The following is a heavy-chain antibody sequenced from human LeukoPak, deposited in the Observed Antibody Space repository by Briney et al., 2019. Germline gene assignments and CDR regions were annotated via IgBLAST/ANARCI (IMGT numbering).Heavy chain of an antibody. V-gene: IGHV3-53*01. CDR1: GFTVSSNY. CDR3: AKRGNPAVGHHYLDV. CDR2: IYSGGST. D-gene: IGHD2-2*01. Sequence: PGGSLRLSCAASGFTVSSNYMSWVRQAPGKGLEWVSVIYSGGSTYYADSVMGRFTISRDNYKNTLYLQMNSLSAEDTAVYYCAKRGNPAVGHHYLDVWGKGTTVSVSS. J-gene: IGHJ6*03.